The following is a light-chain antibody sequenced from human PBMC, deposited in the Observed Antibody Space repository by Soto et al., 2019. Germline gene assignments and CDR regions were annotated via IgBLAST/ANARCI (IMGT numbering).Light chain of an antibody. CDR2: SPS. CDR1: QDIGYC. J-gene: IGKJ3*01. CDR3: QKCDCAPFP. Sequence: DIQMTQSPSSLSASVGDRVTITCRASQDIGYCLTWYQQRPGKVPKLVIYSPSSLFSGAPSRFRGSGSGTDFTLTIFNLHPDDVASYYCQKCDCAPFPFGPGTRVEIK. V-gene: IGKV1-27*01.